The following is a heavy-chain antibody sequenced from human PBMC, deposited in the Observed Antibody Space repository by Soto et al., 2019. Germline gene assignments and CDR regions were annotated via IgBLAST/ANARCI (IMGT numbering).Heavy chain of an antibody. CDR3: ARVSGWWGFDY. CDR2: IYYSGST. D-gene: IGHD6-19*01. Sequence: PSETLSLTCTVSGGSVSSGSYYWSWIRQPPGKGLEWIGYIYYSGSTNYNPSRKSRVTISVDTSKNQFSLKLSSVTAADTAVDYCARVSGWWGFDYWGQGTLVTVSS. J-gene: IGHJ4*02. V-gene: IGHV4-61*01. CDR1: GGSVSSGSYY.